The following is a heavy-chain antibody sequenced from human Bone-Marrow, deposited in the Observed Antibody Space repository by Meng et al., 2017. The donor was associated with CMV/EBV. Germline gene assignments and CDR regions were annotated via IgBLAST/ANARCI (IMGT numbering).Heavy chain of an antibody. D-gene: IGHD2-2*01. CDR3: ARRHHRVVPDAISAFDI. J-gene: IGHJ3*02. CDR2: IHPGDSDT. Sequence: GESLKISCKGSGYSFTSYWIRWVRQMPGKGLEWMGIIHPGDSDTRYSPSFQGQVTISADKSISTAYLQWSSLKAPDTAMYYCARRHHRVVPDAISAFDIWGQGTMVTVSS. CDR1: GYSFTSYW. V-gene: IGHV5-51*01.